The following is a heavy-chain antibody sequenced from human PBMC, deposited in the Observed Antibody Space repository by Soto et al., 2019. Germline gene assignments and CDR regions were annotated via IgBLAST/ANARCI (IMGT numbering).Heavy chain of an antibody. J-gene: IGHJ4*02. V-gene: IGHV3-30-3*01. D-gene: IGHD3-22*01. CDR3: ARGHYYDTAGYRPADS. CDR1: GFTFSDYA. CDR2: ISFDGSHT. Sequence: ESGGGVVLPGRSLRLSCAASGFTFSDYAMHWVRQAPGKGLEWLAVISFDGSHTDYADSVRGRFTISRDNSRNTLFLQMSSLRAEDTAVYNCARGHYYDTAGYRPADSWGQGTLVTVSS.